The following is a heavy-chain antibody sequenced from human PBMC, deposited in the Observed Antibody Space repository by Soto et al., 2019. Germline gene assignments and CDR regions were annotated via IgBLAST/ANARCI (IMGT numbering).Heavy chain of an antibody. J-gene: IGHJ5*02. CDR3: ARDNYYDSNNWFDP. V-gene: IGHV4-4*07. D-gene: IGHD3-22*01. Sequence: SETLSLTCTVSGGSIKNYYWSWIRQPAGKGLEWIGRIYTTGSTNYNPSLKGRVTMSIDTSENQFSLRLNSVTAADTAVYYCARDNYYDSNNWFDPWGQGTLVTVS. CDR2: IYTTGST. CDR1: GGSIKNYY.